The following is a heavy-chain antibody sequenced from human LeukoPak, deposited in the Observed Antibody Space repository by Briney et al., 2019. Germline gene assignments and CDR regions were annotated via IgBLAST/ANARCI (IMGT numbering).Heavy chain of an antibody. Sequence: GGSLRLSCVASGFSFSDCVMTWVRQAPGKGLEWVSGISGRGDKTYRADSVTGRFTISRDNSKNTVYLQMNSLRVEDTAVYYCAIGERFIDAFEFWGQGTAVTVSS. CDR1: GFSFSDCV. CDR2: ISGRGDKT. CDR3: AIGERFIDAFEF. J-gene: IGHJ3*01. V-gene: IGHV3-23*01.